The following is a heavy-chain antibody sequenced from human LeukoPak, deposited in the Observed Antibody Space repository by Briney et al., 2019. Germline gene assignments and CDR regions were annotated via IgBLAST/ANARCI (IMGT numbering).Heavy chain of an antibody. Sequence: GASVKVSCKASGGTFSSYAISWVRQAPGQGLEWMGWISAYNGNTNYAQKLQGRVTMTTDTSTSTAYMELRSLRSDDTAVYYCARDHYYDILTGYNYWGQGTLVTVSS. D-gene: IGHD3-9*01. CDR2: ISAYNGNT. V-gene: IGHV1-18*01. CDR1: GGTFSSYA. J-gene: IGHJ4*02. CDR3: ARDHYYDILTGYNY.